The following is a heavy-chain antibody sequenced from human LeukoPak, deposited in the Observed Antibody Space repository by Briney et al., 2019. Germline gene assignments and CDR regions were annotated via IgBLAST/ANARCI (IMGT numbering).Heavy chain of an antibody. V-gene: IGHV1-24*01. J-gene: IGHJ4*02. CDR2: FDPEDGET. CDR3: ATFGNPGIAVAGTFYFDY. CDR1: GYTLTELS. Sequence: ASVKVSCKVSGYTLTELSMHWVRQAPGKVLEWMGGFDPEDGETIYALKFQGRVTMTEDTSTDTAYMELSSLRSEDTAVYYCATFGNPGIAVAGTFYFDYWGQGTLVTVSS. D-gene: IGHD6-19*01.